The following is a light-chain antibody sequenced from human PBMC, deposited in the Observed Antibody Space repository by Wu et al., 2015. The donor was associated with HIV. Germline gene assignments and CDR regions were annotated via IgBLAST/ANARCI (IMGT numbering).Light chain of an antibody. CDR2: GAS. CDR1: QSVSSN. CDR3: QHYNEFPLT. J-gene: IGKJ4*01. Sequence: EIVMTQSPVTVSVSPGERATLSCRASQSVSSNLAWYQQRPGQAPRLLIFGASTRATGIPARFSGTGSGAEFTLTITSLQSEDVAVYYCQHYNEFPLTFGGGTKVEI. V-gene: IGKV3D-15*01.